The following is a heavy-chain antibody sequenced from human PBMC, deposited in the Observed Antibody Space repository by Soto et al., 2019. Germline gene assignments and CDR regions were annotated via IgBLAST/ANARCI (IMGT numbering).Heavy chain of an antibody. J-gene: IGHJ4*02. CDR2: IYQSGNT. V-gene: IGHV4-38-2*02. CDR3: VRGKVNFDF. CDR1: KYSISSGYH. Sequence: SESLALACIVSKYSISSGYHGGWIRQPPGKGLEGIGTIYQSGNTYQNPSLKSRVILSIDTSKNQFSLNLRNVTAADTAVYYCVRGKVNFDFWGKGILVTVSS.